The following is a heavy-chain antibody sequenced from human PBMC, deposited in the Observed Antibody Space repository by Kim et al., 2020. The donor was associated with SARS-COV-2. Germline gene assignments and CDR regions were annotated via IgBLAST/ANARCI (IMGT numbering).Heavy chain of an antibody. D-gene: IGHD1-26*01. CDR2: LDEDGRIT. Sequence: GGSLRLSCAASEFTFSTYWMHWVRQTPGKGLMWVSRLDEDGRITDYADSVKGRFTISRDNARNMVYLQMRSLRAEDTAMYYCVRGGYTGSYSRWDIWGQGTMVTVSS. CDR3: VRGGYTGSYSRWDI. V-gene: IGHV3-74*01. CDR1: EFTFSTYW. J-gene: IGHJ3*02.